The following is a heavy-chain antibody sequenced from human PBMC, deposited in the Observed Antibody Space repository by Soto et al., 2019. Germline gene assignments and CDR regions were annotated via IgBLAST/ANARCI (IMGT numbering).Heavy chain of an antibody. Sequence: QAQLVESGGGVVQPGRSLRLSCAASEFTFSRHGMHWVRQAPGKGLQWVGVIWSDGSNEVYADSVKGRFIISRDNSKNILYLQMNSLRAEDTAVYYCARERTFGDNKHNYMDVWGTGITVTVSS. V-gene: IGHV3-33*01. CDR3: ARERTFGDNKHNYMDV. J-gene: IGHJ6*03. CDR1: EFTFSRHG. CDR2: IWSDGSNE. D-gene: IGHD3-10*01.